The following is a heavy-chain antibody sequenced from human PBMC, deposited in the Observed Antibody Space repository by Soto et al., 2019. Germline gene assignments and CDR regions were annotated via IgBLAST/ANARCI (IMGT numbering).Heavy chain of an antibody. CDR1: GFTFSSYS. CDR2: ISSSSSTI. Sequence: GGSLRLSCAASGFTFSSYSMNWVRQAPGKGLEWVSYISSSSSTIYYADSVKGRFTISRDNVKNSLYLQMNSLRDEDTAVYYCARSQDYYDSSGYYSPMDFDYWGQGTLVTVSS. CDR3: ARSQDYYDSSGYYSPMDFDY. D-gene: IGHD3-22*01. V-gene: IGHV3-48*02. J-gene: IGHJ4*02.